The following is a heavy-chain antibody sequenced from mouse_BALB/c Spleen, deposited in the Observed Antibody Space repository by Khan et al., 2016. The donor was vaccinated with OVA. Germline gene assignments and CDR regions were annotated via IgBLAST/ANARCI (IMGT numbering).Heavy chain of an antibody. CDR3: ARDGSRYNYAMDY. CDR1: GYSITSDYA. J-gene: IGHJ4*01. V-gene: IGHV3-2*02. CDR2: INYSGST. D-gene: IGHD2-3*01. Sequence: EVQLQESGPGLVNPSQSLSLTCTVTGYSITSDYAWNWIRQFPGNKLEWMGYINYSGSTNYNPALKSRISITRDTSKNQFFLQLNSVTTEDIDTYYCARDGSRYNYAMDYWGQGTSVTVSS.